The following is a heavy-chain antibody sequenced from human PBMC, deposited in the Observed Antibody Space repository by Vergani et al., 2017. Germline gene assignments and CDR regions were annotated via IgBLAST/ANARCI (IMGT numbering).Heavy chain of an antibody. V-gene: IGHV3-23*04. D-gene: IGHD1-1*01. CDR1: GGTFSSYA. Sequence: VQLVQSGAEVKKPGSSVKVSCKASGGTFSSYAISWVRQAPGKGLEWVSAISGSGGSTYYADSVKGRFTISRDNSKNTLYLQMNSLRAEDTAVYYCATQYNWNEDVHFDYWGQGTLVTVSS. CDR2: ISGSGGST. CDR3: ATQYNWNEDVHFDY. J-gene: IGHJ4*02.